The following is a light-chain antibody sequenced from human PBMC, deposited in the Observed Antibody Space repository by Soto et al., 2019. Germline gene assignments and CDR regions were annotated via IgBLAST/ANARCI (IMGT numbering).Light chain of an antibody. J-gene: IGKJ1*01. CDR3: QQYNNWPRT. CDR1: QTISTN. V-gene: IGKV3-15*01. CDR2: GTS. Sequence: DIVMTQSPATLSASPGERVTLSCRASQTISTNLAWYRQKPGQAPRLLISGTSTRATGIPARFSGSGSGTEFTLTFSSLQSEDFAVYYCQQYNNWPRTFGQGTKVEIK.